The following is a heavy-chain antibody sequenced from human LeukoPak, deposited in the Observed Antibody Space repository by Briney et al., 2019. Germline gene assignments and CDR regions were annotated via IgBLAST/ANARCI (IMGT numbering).Heavy chain of an antibody. CDR2: INHSGST. J-gene: IGHJ6*02. Sequence: SETLSLTCTVSGGSISSYYWSWIRQPPGKGLEWIGEINHSGSTNYNPSLKSRVTISVDTSKNQFSLKLSSVTAADTAVYYCARSRSSSWSLHLYGMDVWGQGTTVTVSS. CDR1: GGSISSYY. D-gene: IGHD6-13*01. CDR3: ARSRSSSWSLHLYGMDV. V-gene: IGHV4-34*01.